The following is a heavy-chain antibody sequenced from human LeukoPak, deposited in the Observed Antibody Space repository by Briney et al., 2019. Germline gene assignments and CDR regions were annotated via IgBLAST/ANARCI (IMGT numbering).Heavy chain of an antibody. Sequence: SETLSLTCAVYGGSFSGYYWSWIRQPPGKGLEWIGEINHSGSTNYNPSLKSRVTISVDTSKNQFSLKLSSVTAADTAVYYCAREAYYYDSSGYYYGEGIDYWGQGTLVTVSS. J-gene: IGHJ4*02. D-gene: IGHD3-22*01. V-gene: IGHV4-34*01. CDR1: GGSFSGYY. CDR3: AREAYYYDSSGYYYGEGIDY. CDR2: INHSGST.